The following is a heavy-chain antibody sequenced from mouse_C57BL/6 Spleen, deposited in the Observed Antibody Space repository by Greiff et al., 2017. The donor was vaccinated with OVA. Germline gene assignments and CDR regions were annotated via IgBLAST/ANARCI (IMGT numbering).Heavy chain of an antibody. D-gene: IGHD1-1*01. CDR2: IDPDTGGT. CDR1: GYTFTDYE. J-gene: IGHJ3*01. Sequence: QVQLQQSGAELVRPGASVTLSCKASGYTFTDYEMHWVKQTPVHGLEWIGAIDPDTGGTAYNQKFKGKAILTADKSSSTAYMELRSLTSEDSAVYDCTRTYYYGSSYLRFAYWGQGTLVTVSA. CDR3: TRTYYYGSSYLRFAY. V-gene: IGHV1-15*01.